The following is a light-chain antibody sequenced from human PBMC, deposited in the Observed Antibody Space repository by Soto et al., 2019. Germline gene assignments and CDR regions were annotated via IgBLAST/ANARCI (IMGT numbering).Light chain of an antibody. Sequence: TVLTQTPATLSFSPGEGATLSCRASQSIAIYLAWYQQRSGQSPRLLIYDTFNRAPGIPDRFSGSGSGTDSTLTISSLEPEDFAVYYCQQRATWPWTFGQGTTVEIK. CDR1: QSIAIY. CDR3: QQRATWPWT. CDR2: DTF. J-gene: IGKJ1*01. V-gene: IGKV3-11*01.